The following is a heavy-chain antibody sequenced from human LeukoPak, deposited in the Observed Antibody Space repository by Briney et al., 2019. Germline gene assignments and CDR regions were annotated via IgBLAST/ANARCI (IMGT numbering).Heavy chain of an antibody. CDR2: VSHSGST. Sequence: PSETLSLTCTVSGGSMTNNYWSWIRQPPGKGLEWIGFVSHSGSTNYNPSLKGRVTISVDTSKNQFSLKLSSVTAADTAVYYCASGGYCSTTTCYPNWFDPWGQGTLVTVSS. CDR1: GGSMTNNY. J-gene: IGHJ5*02. D-gene: IGHD2-2*01. CDR3: ASGGYCSTTTCYPNWFDP. V-gene: IGHV4-59*01.